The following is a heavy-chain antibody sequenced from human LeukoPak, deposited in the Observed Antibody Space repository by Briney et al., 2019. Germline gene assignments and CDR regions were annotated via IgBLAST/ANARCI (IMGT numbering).Heavy chain of an antibody. V-gene: IGHV1-2*02. CDR3: ARDTKTTVTTAGY. J-gene: IGHJ4*02. CDR1: GYTFTDYD. CDR2: ISPNTGGT. D-gene: IGHD4-17*01. Sequence: ASVKVSCKASGYTFTDYDMQWVRQAPGQGLKWMGGISPNTGGTNYAQKFEGRVTMTRDTSIRTAYMELSRLTSDDTAVYYCARDTKTTVTTAGYWGQGTLVTVSS.